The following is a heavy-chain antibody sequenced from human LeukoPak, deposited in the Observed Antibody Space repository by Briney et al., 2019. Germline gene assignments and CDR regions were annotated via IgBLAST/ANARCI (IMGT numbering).Heavy chain of an antibody. J-gene: IGHJ5*02. V-gene: IGHV4-59*13. CDR1: GGSFSNKY. CDR3: ARGHAVTMFRGVGSGWFDP. CDR2: IYYSGST. D-gene: IGHD3-10*01. Sequence: SETLSLTCTVSGGSFSNKYWSWIRQPPGKGLEWIGYIYYSGSTNYNPSLKSRLTISLDTSKNQFSLRLTSVTAADTAVYYCARGHAVTMFRGVGSGWFDPWGQGTLVTVSS.